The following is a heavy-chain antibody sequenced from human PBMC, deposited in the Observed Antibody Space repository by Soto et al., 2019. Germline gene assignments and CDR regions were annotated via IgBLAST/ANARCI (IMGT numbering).Heavy chain of an antibody. J-gene: IGHJ6*03. CDR1: GFTFSSYG. D-gene: IGHD4-17*01. Sequence: QVQLVESGGGVVQPGRSLRLSCAASGFTFSSYGMHWVRQAPGKGLEWVAVILYDGSNNYYADSVKGRFTISRDNSKNTLYLQMNSLRAEDTAVYYCARDATVTHDYYDYYYLDVWGKGTTVTVSS. CDR2: ILYDGSNN. CDR3: ARDATVTHDYYDYYYLDV. V-gene: IGHV3-33*01.